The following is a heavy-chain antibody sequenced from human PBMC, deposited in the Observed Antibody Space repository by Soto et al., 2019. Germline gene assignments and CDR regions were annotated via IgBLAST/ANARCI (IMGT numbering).Heavy chain of an antibody. D-gene: IGHD3-22*01. CDR3: AKNPGYYYDSTGYHFDY. V-gene: IGHV3-23*01. J-gene: IGHJ4*02. CDR2: ISGSGGNT. Sequence: GGSLRLSCATSGFPFISYAMSWVRQAPGRGLEWVSTISGSGGNTYYADAVKGRFTISRDNSKNTLYLQMNSLRAEDTAVYYCAKNPGYYYDSTGYHFDYWGQGTLVTVSS. CDR1: GFPFISYA.